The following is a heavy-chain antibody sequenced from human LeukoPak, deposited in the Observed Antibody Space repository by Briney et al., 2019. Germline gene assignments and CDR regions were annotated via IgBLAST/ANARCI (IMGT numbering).Heavy chain of an antibody. CDR2: INHSGST. Sequence: SETLSLTCAVYGGSFSGYYWSWIRQPPGKGLEWIGEINHSGSTNYNPSLKSRVTISVDTSKNQFSLKLSSVTAANTAVYYCARRRRIVGATPGAFDIWGQGTMVTVSS. D-gene: IGHD1-26*01. CDR3: ARRRRIVGATPGAFDI. V-gene: IGHV4-34*01. CDR1: GGSFSGYY. J-gene: IGHJ3*02.